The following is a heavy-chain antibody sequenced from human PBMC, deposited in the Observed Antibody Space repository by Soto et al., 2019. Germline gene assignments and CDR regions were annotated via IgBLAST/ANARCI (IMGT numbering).Heavy chain of an antibody. CDR1: GYTFTGYY. D-gene: IGHD6-6*01. CDR2: INPNSGGT. V-gene: IGHV1-2*04. CDR3: AKDHSGVRQLVGWDWFDP. Sequence: ASVKVSCKASGYTFTGYYMHWVRQAPGQGLEWMGWINPNSGGTNYAQKFQGWVTMTRDTSISTAYMELSRLRSDDTAVYYCAKDHSGVRQLVGWDWFDPWGQGTLVTVSS. J-gene: IGHJ5*02.